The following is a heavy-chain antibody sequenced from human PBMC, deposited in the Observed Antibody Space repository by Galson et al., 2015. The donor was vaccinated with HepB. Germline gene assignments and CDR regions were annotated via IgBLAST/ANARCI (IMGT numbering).Heavy chain of an antibody. CDR2: INPDESHK. D-gene: IGHD5-12*01. V-gene: IGHV3-7*01. CDR3: AKNSGYEVFDY. J-gene: IGHJ4*02. Sequence: SLRLSCAASGFTFSTSWMNWVRQAPGKGLEWVANINPDESHKDYVDSVKGRFTISRDNAKNSLYLQMNSLRAEDTAVYYYAKNSGYEVFDYWGQGALVAVSS. CDR1: GFTFSTSW.